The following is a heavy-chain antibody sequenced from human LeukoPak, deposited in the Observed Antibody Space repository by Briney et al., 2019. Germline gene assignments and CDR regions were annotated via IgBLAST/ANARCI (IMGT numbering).Heavy chain of an antibody. CDR1: GFTFSDYY. D-gene: IGHD3-10*01. Sequence: KTGGSLRLSCAASGFTFSDYYMSWIRRAPGKGLEWLSYISGSSRYTDYADSVKGRFTISRDNAKSSLYLQMNSLRAEDSAVFYCARVGTSGSPIDYWGRGTLVTVSS. V-gene: IGHV3-11*05. CDR3: ARVGTSGSPIDY. J-gene: IGHJ4*02. CDR2: ISGSSRYT.